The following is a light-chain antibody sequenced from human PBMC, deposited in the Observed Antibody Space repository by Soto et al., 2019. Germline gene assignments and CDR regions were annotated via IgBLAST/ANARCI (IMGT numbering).Light chain of an antibody. CDR3: QQGYSTPWT. CDR1: QSVTTY. CDR2: AIS. J-gene: IGKJ1*01. Sequence: DIQMTQSPSSLSASVGDRVTITCRASQSVTTYLHWYQQKAGEAPKLLIYAISNLQSGVSSRFRGSGSGTDFSLTINTLQPEDVATYYCQQGYSTPWTFGQGTKVEIK. V-gene: IGKV1-39*01.